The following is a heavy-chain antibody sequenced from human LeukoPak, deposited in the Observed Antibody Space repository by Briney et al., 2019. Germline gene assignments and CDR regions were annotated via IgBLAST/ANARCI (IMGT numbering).Heavy chain of an antibody. CDR1: GGSISSSSYY. V-gene: IGHV4-61*02. CDR3: ASPYSSRFDI. J-gene: IGHJ3*02. Sequence: PSETLSLTCTVSGGSISSSSYYWSWIRQPAGKGLEWIGRIYTSGSTNYNPSLKSRVTISVDTSKNQFSLKLSSVTAADTAVHYCASPYSSRFDIWGQGTVVTVSS. CDR2: IYTSGST. D-gene: IGHD6-13*01.